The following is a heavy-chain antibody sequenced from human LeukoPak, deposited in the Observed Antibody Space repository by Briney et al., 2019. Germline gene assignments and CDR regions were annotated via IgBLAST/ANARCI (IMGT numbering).Heavy chain of an antibody. D-gene: IGHD2-2*01. CDR1: GGTFSSYA. J-gene: IGHJ4*02. V-gene: IGHV1-69*13. CDR2: IIPIFGTA. Sequence: SVKVSCKASGGTFSSYAISWVRQAPGQGLEWMGGIIPIFGTANYAQKFQGRVTITADESTSTAYMELSSLRSEDTAVYYYARSIPAAIGYYFDYWGQGTLVTVSS. CDR3: ARSIPAAIGYYFDY.